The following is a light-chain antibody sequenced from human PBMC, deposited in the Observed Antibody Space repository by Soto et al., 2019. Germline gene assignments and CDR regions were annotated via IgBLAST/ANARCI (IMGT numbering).Light chain of an antibody. CDR2: DAS. CDR1: QSISSF. V-gene: IGKV3-11*01. J-gene: IGKJ4*01. Sequence: EIVLTQSPATVSLSPGERATLSCRASQSISSFLAWYQQKPGQAPRLLIYDASNRATGIPVRFIGSRSGTDFTLTISSLYPEDSAVYYCPQRSNLPLTFGGGTNVEIK. CDR3: PQRSNLPLT.